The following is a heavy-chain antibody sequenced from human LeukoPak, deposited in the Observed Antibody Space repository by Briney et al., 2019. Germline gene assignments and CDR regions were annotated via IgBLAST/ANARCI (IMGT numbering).Heavy chain of an antibody. D-gene: IGHD3-10*01. Sequence: ASVKVSCKASGYTFTSYDISWVRQAPGQGLEWMGWISAYNGNTNYAQKLQGRVTMTTDTSISTAYMELSSLRSEDTAVYYCARGTILWFGENFYYWGQGTLVTVSS. J-gene: IGHJ4*02. CDR1: GYTFTSYD. V-gene: IGHV1-18*01. CDR3: ARGTILWFGENFYY. CDR2: ISAYNGNT.